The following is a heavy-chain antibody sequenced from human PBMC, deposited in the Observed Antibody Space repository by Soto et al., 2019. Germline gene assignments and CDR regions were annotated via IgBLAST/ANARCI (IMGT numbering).Heavy chain of an antibody. J-gene: IGHJ6*02. D-gene: IGHD3-3*01. CDR1: GGSISSGGYY. Sequence: QVQLQESGPGLVKPSQTLSLTCTVSGGSISSGGYYWSWIRQHPGKGLEWIGYIYYSGSTYYNPSLKRRVTISVDTSKNQFSLKLSSVTAADTAVYYCARDSLDFWSGYGGYYYGMDVWGQGTTVTVSS. V-gene: IGHV4-31*03. CDR3: ARDSLDFWSGYGGYYYGMDV. CDR2: IYYSGST.